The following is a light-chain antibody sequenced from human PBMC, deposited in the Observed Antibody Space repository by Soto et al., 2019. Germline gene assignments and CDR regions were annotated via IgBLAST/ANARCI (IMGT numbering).Light chain of an antibody. CDR1: QSVSNNY. CDR2: GSS. J-gene: IGKJ2*01. CDR3: QQYGSSPPYT. V-gene: IGKV3-20*01. Sequence: EVVLTQSPGTLSLSPGERATLSCRASQSVSNNYLAWYQQKPGQSPKLLIFGSSDRATGIPDMFSGSGSGTDFTLTISSLEPEDFAVYYCQQYGSSPPYTFGQGTNLEIK.